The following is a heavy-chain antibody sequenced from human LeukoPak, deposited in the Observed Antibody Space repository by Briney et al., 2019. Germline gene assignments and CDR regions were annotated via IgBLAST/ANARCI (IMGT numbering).Heavy chain of an antibody. CDR3: ARDGAAAGGNWFDP. D-gene: IGHD6-13*01. CDR2: IIPIFGTA. J-gene: IGHJ5*02. Sequence: ASVKVSCKASGGTFSSYAISWVRQAPGQGLEWMGRIIPIFGTANYAQKFQGRVTITTDESTSTAYMELSSLRSEDTAVYYCARDGAAAGGNWFDPWGQGTLVTVSS. V-gene: IGHV1-69*05. CDR1: GGTFSSYA.